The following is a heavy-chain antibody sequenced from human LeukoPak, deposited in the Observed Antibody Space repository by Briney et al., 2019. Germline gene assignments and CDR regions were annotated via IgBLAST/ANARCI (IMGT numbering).Heavy chain of an antibody. Sequence: SETLSLTCTVSGGSISSYYWSWIRQPPGKGLEWIGYIYYSGSTNYNPSLKSRVTISVDTSKNQFSLKLSSVTAADTAVYYCARGLITMVRGVINYYFDYWGQGTLVTVSS. V-gene: IGHV4-59*01. CDR2: IYYSGST. CDR3: ARGLITMVRGVINYYFDY. CDR1: GGSISSYY. D-gene: IGHD3-10*01. J-gene: IGHJ4*02.